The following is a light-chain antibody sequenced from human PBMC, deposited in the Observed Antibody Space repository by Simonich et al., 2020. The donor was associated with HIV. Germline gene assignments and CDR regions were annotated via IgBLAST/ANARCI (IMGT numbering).Light chain of an antibody. CDR2: DAS. Sequence: EIVLTQSPGTLSLSPGERATLSCRASQSVSSSYLAWYQQKPGLAPRLLIYDASSRATGIPDRFSGSGSGTDFTLTISRLEPEDVAVYYCQQYGSSPYTFGQGTKLEIK. V-gene: IGKV3D-20*01. CDR3: QQYGSSPYT. CDR1: QSVSSSY. J-gene: IGKJ2*01.